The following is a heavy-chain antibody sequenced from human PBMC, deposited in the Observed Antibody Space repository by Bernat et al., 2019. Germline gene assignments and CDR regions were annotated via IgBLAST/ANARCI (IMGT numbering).Heavy chain of an antibody. V-gene: IGHV4-39*01. CDR1: GGSISSYSYY. CDR3: ARHSSLVVASTNWFDP. Sequence: QLQLQESGPGLVEPSETMSLTCTVSGGSISSYSYYWAWMRQPPGKGLEWIGSVYYSGSTYYNPSLKSRVTISVDTPENQFSLKLRSVTATDTAVYYCARHSSLVVASTNWFDPWGQGTLVTVSS. D-gene: IGHD2-15*01. J-gene: IGHJ5*02. CDR2: VYYSGST.